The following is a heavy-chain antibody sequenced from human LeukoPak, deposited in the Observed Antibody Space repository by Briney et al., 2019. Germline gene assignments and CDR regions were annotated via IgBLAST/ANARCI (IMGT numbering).Heavy chain of an antibody. CDR1: GYTFTGYY. CDR3: ARDRGPSRGYMDV. J-gene: IGHJ6*03. V-gene: IGHV1-2*02. D-gene: IGHD5-12*01. Sequence: ASVKVSCKASGYTFTGYYMHWVRQAPGQGLEWMGWINPNSGGTNYAQKFQGRVTMTRDTSISTAYMELSGLRSDDTAVYYCARDRGPSRGYMDVWGKGTTVTVSS. CDR2: INPNSGGT.